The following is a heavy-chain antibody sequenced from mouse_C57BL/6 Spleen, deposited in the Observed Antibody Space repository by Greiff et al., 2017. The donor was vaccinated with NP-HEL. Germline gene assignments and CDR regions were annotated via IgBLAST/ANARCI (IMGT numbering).Heavy chain of an antibody. Sequence: VKLQQPGTELVKPGASVKLSCKASGYTFTSYWMHWVKQRPGQGLEWIGNINPSNGGTNYNEKFKSKATLTVDKSSSTAYMQLSSLTSEDSAVYYCARWFTTVEGFDYWGQGTTLTVSS. CDR2: INPSNGGT. V-gene: IGHV1-53*01. CDR3: ARWFTTVEGFDY. CDR1: GYTFTSYW. D-gene: IGHD1-1*01. J-gene: IGHJ2*01.